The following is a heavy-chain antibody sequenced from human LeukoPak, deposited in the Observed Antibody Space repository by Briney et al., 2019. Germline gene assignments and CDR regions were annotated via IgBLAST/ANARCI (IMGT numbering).Heavy chain of an antibody. CDR3: ARGSLLGSTHWFDP. D-gene: IGHD3-10*01. J-gene: IGHJ5*02. V-gene: IGHV4-30-2*01. CDR1: GGSISSGGYS. Sequence: PSETLSLTCAVSGGSISSGGYSWSWIRQPPGKGLEWIGYIYHSGSTYYNPSLKSRVTISVDRSKNQFSLKLSSVTAADTAVYYCARGSLLGSTHWFDPWGQGTLVTVSS. CDR2: IYHSGST.